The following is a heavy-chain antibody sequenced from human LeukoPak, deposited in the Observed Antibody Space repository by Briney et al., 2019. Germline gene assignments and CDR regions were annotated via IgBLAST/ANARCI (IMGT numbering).Heavy chain of an antibody. CDR2: INHSGST. V-gene: IGHV4-34*01. Sequence: SETLSLTCAVYGGPFSGYYWSWIRQPPGKGLEWIGEINHSGSTNYNPSLKSRVTISVDTSKNQFSLKLSSVTAADTAVYYCARGGVTMVRGVITFDYWGQGTLVTVSS. J-gene: IGHJ4*02. D-gene: IGHD3-10*01. CDR3: ARGGVTMVRGVITFDY. CDR1: GGPFSGYY.